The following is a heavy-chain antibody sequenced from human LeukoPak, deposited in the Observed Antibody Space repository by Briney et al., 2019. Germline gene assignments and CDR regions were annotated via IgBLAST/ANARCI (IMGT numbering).Heavy chain of an antibody. CDR1: GFTFSSYL. V-gene: IGHV3-74*01. Sequence: GGSLRLSCAASGFTFSSYLMHWVRQVPGKGLVWVARINTSGSSTTYADSVKGRFTISRDNSKNMLYLQMDSLRDEDTGVYYCARSNQADDYWGQGTLVTVSS. CDR2: INTSGSST. J-gene: IGHJ4*02. D-gene: IGHD1-14*01. CDR3: ARSNQADDY.